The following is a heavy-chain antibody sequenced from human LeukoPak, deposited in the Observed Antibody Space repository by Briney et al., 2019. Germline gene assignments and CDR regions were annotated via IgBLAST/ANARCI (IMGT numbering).Heavy chain of an antibody. J-gene: IGHJ4*02. CDR3: ARESIVGGTTLDY. D-gene: IGHD1-26*01. Sequence: GASVKVSCKASGYTFTGYYMHWVRQAPGQGLEWVGWINPNSGGTNYAQKFQGRVTMTRDTSISTAYMELSRLRSDDTAVYYCARESIVGGTTLDYWGQGTLVTVSS. CDR1: GYTFTGYY. CDR2: INPNSGGT. V-gene: IGHV1-2*02.